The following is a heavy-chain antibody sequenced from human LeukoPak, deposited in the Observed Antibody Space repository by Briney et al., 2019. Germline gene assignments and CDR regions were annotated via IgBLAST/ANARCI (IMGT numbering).Heavy chain of an antibody. J-gene: IGHJ5*02. V-gene: IGHV1-18*01. CDR1: GYTFTSYD. CDR3: ARESANWFDP. Sequence: ASVKVSCKASGYTFTSYDINWVRQATGQGLEWMGWISAYNGNTNYAQKLQGRVTMTTDTSTSTAYMELRSLRSDDTAVYYCARESANWFDPWGQGTLVTVSS. CDR2: ISAYNGNT.